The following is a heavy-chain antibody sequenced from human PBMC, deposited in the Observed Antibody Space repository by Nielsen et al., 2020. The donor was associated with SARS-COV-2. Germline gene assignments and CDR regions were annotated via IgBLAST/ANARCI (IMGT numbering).Heavy chain of an antibody. D-gene: IGHD3-10*01. CDR3: ARGTPGDGDYYYYMDV. V-gene: IGHV1-18*01. Sequence: ASVKVSCKASGYTFTSYAMHWVRQAPGQRLEWMGWISAYNGNTNYAQKLQGRVTMTTDTSTSTAYMELRSLRSDDTAVYYCARGTPGDGDYYYYMDVWGKGTTVTVSS. CDR1: GYTFTSYA. J-gene: IGHJ6*03. CDR2: ISAYNGNT.